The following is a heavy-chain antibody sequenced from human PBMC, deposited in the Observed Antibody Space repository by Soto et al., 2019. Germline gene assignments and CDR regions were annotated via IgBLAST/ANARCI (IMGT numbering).Heavy chain of an antibody. D-gene: IGHD3-10*01. V-gene: IGHV3-11*05. J-gene: IGHJ4*02. CDR3: TTDPYGSGKVGFDY. Sequence: GGSLRLSCAASGFTFSDYYMSWIRQAPGKGLEWVSYISSSSSYTNYADSVKGRFTISRDDSKNTLYLQMNSLKTEDTSVYYCTTDPYGSGKVGFDYWGQGTLVTVSS. CDR2: ISSSSSYT. CDR1: GFTFSDYY.